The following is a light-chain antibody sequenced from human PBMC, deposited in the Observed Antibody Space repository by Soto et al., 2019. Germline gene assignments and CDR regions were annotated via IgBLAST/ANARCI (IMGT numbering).Light chain of an antibody. V-gene: IGLV2-18*02. CDR2: EVS. Sequence: QSALTQPPSVSGSPGQSVAISCTGTSSDVGSYNRVSWYQQPPGTAPKVMIYEVSNRPSGVPDRFSGSKSGNTASPTISGLQAEDEADYYCSSYTSSSTYVFGTGTKVTVL. CDR3: SSYTSSSTYV. J-gene: IGLJ1*01. CDR1: SSDVGSYNR.